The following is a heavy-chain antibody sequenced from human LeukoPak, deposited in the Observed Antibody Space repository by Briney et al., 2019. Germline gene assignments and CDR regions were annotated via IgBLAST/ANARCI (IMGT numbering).Heavy chain of an antibody. CDR3: ARVRWRDYYYMDV. J-gene: IGHJ6*03. V-gene: IGHV1-69*05. Sequence: SVKVSCKASGGTFSSYAISWVRQAPGQGLEWMGGIITIFGTANYAQKFQGRVTITTDESTSTAYMELSSLRAEDTAVYYCARVRWRDYYYMDVWGKGTAVTVSS. D-gene: IGHD2-15*01. CDR2: IITIFGTA. CDR1: GGTFSSYA.